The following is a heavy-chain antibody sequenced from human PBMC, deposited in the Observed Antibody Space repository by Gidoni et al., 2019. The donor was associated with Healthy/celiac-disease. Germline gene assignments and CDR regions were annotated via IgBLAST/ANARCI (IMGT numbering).Heavy chain of an antibody. CDR2: ISGSGGST. J-gene: IGHJ4*02. D-gene: IGHD3-10*01. Sequence: EVQLLESGGGLVQPGGSLRLSCAASGFTFSSYAMSWVRQAPGKGLEWLSAISGSGGSTYYADSVKGRFTISRDNSKNTLYLQMNSLRAEDTAVYYCANKNPHGSGKEDYWGQGTLVTVSS. V-gene: IGHV3-23*01. CDR1: GFTFSSYA. CDR3: ANKNPHGSGKEDY.